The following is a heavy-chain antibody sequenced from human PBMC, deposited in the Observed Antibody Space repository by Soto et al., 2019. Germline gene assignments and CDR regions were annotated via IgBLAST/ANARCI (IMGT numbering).Heavy chain of an antibody. Sequence: HVQLQESGPGLVKPSEPLSLTCSVSAGSISRYYWGWVRQSPGEGLEWIAHISYTVDASYNPSLKSRVTISLDTSKNQIAQSLMSVTAADTAVYYCVGSLMSRAMESFDYWGQGTLVTVTS. CDR2: ISYTVDA. CDR1: AGSISRYY. V-gene: IGHV4-59*01. J-gene: IGHJ4*02. D-gene: IGHD5-18*01. CDR3: VGSLMSRAMESFDY.